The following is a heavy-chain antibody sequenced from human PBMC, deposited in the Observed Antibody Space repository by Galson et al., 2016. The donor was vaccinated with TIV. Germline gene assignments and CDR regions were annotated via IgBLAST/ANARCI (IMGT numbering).Heavy chain of an antibody. CDR1: GDTFNSYG. CDR3: ARVVLAYSNYGGYYHGMDV. V-gene: IGHV1-69*06. D-gene: IGHD4-11*01. J-gene: IGHJ6*02. Sequence: SVKVSCKASGDTFNSYGIAWVRQAPGQGLEWMGGIIPMIGTPKYAQKFQGRVTITADKSTSTAYMELSSLRSEDTARYYCARVVLAYSNYGGYYHGMDVWGQGTRGTVSS. CDR2: IIPMIGTP.